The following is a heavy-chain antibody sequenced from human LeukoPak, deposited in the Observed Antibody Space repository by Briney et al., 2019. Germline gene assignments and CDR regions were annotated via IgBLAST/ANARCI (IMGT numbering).Heavy chain of an antibody. J-gene: IGHJ4*02. D-gene: IGHD2-21*02. V-gene: IGHV3-7*01. Sequence: GGSLRLSCVASRFTFRNYWMSWVRQAPGKGLEWVANINQDGSKKRYADSMKGRFTISRDNAKESLYLQLNSLRAEDTAVYYCAKWGPYCVGDYCPALDSWGPGTLVTVSS. CDR1: RFTFRNYW. CDR2: INQDGSKK. CDR3: AKWGPYCVGDYCPALDS.